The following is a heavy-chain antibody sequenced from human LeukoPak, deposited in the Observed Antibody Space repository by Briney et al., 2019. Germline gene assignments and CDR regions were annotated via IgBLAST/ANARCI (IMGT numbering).Heavy chain of an antibody. Sequence: PGGSLRLSCAASGFSISSDWMCWVRQAPGTGLEWVANIKTDGSEKQYVDSVKGRFTISRDNAKSSLYLQMNSLRAEDTAIYYCARDSPATGMSMDVWGKGTTVTVSS. J-gene: IGHJ6*03. CDR1: GFSISSDW. D-gene: IGHD1-1*01. V-gene: IGHV3-7*01. CDR2: IKTDGSEK. CDR3: ARDSPATGMSMDV.